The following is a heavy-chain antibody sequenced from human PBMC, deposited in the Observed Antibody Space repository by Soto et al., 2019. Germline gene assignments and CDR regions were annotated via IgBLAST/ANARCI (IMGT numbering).Heavy chain of an antibody. CDR2: ISGSGSSR. CDR1: GFTFSTYA. Sequence: GGSLRVSFAASGFTFSTYAMSWVRQAPGKGLEWVSDISGSGSSRYYADSAKGRFTISRDNYKKTLFLQLNSLRAEDTAVYYCAKELLRLGESLERYFDXWGQVTLFTVSX. CDR3: AKELLRLGESLERYFDX. J-gene: IGHJ4*02. D-gene: IGHD3-10*01. V-gene: IGHV3-23*01.